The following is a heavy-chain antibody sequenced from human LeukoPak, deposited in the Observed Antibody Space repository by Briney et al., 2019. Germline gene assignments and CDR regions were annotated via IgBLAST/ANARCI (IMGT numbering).Heavy chain of an antibody. D-gene: IGHD3-10*01. Sequence: GGSLRLSCAASGFTFRSYGMHWVRQAPGKGLEWVAFIWYDGSNKYYADSVKGRFTISRDNSKNTLYLQMNSLRAEDTAVYYCARSRSYGSGSYLQGDYFDYWGQGTLVTVSS. J-gene: IGHJ4*02. CDR3: ARSRSYGSGSYLQGDYFDY. V-gene: IGHV3-33*08. CDR1: GFTFRSYG. CDR2: IWYDGSNK.